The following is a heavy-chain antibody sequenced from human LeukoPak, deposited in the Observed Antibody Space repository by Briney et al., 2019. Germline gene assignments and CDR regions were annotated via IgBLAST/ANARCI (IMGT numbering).Heavy chain of an antibody. D-gene: IGHD3-22*01. CDR1: GYTFTDYY. CDR2: INPNSGGT. V-gene: IGHV1-2*02. Sequence: ASVKVSCKASGYTFTDYYMHWVRQAPGQGLEWMGWINPNSGGTNYAQKFQGRVTMTRDTSISTAYMELSRLRSDDTAVYYCARARQLYYYEVDYWGQGTLVTVSS. CDR3: ARARQLYYYEVDY. J-gene: IGHJ4*02.